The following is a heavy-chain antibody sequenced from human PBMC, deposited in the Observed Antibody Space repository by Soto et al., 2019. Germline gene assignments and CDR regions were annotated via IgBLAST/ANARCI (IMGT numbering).Heavy chain of an antibody. V-gene: IGHV1-18*04. CDR2: ISAYNGDT. J-gene: IGHJ4*02. Sequence: QDHLVQSGAEVKKPGASAKVSCKASGYTFKNYGINWVRQAPGRGLEWVAWISAYNGDTSYAQHFLGRVNVTTATVTNPAYMELRSLRPDDTAVYFCVLGGLETGYYRDMDYWGQGTLVSVSS. CDR3: VLGGLETGYYRDMDY. CDR1: GYTFKNYG. D-gene: IGHD3-9*01.